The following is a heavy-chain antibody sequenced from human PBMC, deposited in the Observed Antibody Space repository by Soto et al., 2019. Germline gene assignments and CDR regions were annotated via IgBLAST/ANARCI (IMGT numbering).Heavy chain of an antibody. J-gene: IGHJ4*02. CDR1: GFTFSGSA. V-gene: IGHV3-73*01. CDR2: IRSKANSYAT. Sequence: PXGSLRLACPAAGFTFSGSAMHWVRQASGKVLEWVGRIRSKANSYATAYAASVKGRFTISRDDSKNTAYLQMNSLKTEDTAVYYCTTYYDSSGYYYPFDYWGQGTLVTVSS. D-gene: IGHD3-22*01. CDR3: TTYYDSSGYYYPFDY.